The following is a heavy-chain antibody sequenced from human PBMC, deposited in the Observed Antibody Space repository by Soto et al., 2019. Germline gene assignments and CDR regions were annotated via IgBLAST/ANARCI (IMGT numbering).Heavy chain of an antibody. CDR3: ASSTYYYDSSGHYYYYGMDG. Sequence: SETLSLTCTVSGGSISSYYWSWIRQPPGKGLEWIGYIYYSGSTNYNPSLKSRVTISVDTSKNQFSLKLSSVTAADTAVYYCASSTYYYDSSGHYYYYGMDGWGQGTKVTVSS. D-gene: IGHD3-22*01. CDR1: GGSISSYY. CDR2: IYYSGST. J-gene: IGHJ6*02. V-gene: IGHV4-59*01.